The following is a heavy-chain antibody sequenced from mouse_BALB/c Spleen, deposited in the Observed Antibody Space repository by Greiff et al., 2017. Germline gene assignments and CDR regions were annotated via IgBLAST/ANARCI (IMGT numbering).Heavy chain of an antibody. CDR2: ISYSGST. Sequence: VQLQQSGPGLVKPSQSLSLTCTVTGYSITSDYAWNWIRQFPGNKLEWMGYISYSGSTSYNPSLKSRISVTRDTSKNQFFLQLNSVTTEDTATDYCAREITTALAYWGQGTLVTVSA. D-gene: IGHD1-2*01. J-gene: IGHJ3*01. V-gene: IGHV3-2*02. CDR3: AREITTALAY. CDR1: GYSITSDYA.